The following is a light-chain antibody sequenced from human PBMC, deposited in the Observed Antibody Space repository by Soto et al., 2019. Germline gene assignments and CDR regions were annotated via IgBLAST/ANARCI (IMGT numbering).Light chain of an antibody. J-gene: IGKJ2*01. Sequence: DIQMTQSPSTLSASVGDRVTITCRASQSISSWLAWYQQKPGKAPKLLIYKASSLESGVPSRFSGSGSGTDITLTISSLQPDDFATYYCQQYNSYPYTFGQGTKLEIK. V-gene: IGKV1-5*03. CDR3: QQYNSYPYT. CDR2: KAS. CDR1: QSISSW.